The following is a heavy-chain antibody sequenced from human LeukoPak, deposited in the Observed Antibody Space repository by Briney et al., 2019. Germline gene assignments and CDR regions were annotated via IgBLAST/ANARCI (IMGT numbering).Heavy chain of an antibody. J-gene: IGHJ4*02. D-gene: IGHD1-14*01. V-gene: IGHV3-15*01. CDR2: IKSDNAGGTT. CDR3: TTEFWGSYNN. Sequence: GGSLRLSCAASGFAFTDAWMAWVRQAPGKGLEWVGHIKSDNAGGTTDYAAPVKGRFTISRDDSKNTLSLQMNSLQTKDTAVYYCTTEFWGSYNNWGQGTLVTVSS. CDR1: GFAFTDAW.